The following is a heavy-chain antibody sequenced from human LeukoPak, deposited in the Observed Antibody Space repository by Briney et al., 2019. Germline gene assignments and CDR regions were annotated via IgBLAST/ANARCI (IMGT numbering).Heavy chain of an antibody. V-gene: IGHV4-61*02. CDR3: ARDFRYGSGSYYNPPGFDP. CDR2: IYTSGST. D-gene: IGHD3-10*01. Sequence: SQTLSLTCTVSGGSISSGSYYWSWIRQPAGKGLEWIGRIYTSGSTNYNPSLKSRVTISVDTSKNQCSLKLSSVTAADTAVYYCARDFRYGSGSYYNPPGFDPWGQGTLVTVSS. CDR1: GGSISSGSYY. J-gene: IGHJ5*02.